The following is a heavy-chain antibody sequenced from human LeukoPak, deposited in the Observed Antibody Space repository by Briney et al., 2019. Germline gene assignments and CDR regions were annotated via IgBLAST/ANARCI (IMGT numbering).Heavy chain of an antibody. CDR3: ARTGGYYYDSSGEFDY. D-gene: IGHD3-22*01. J-gene: IGHJ4*02. Sequence: GGSLRLSCAASGFTFSSYAMSWDRQAPGKGLEWVSYISSSSSYTNYADSVKGRFTISRDNAKNSLYLQMNSLRAEDTAVYYCARTGGYYYDSSGEFDYWGQGTLVTVSS. CDR2: ISSSSSYT. V-gene: IGHV3-21*05. CDR1: GFTFSSYA.